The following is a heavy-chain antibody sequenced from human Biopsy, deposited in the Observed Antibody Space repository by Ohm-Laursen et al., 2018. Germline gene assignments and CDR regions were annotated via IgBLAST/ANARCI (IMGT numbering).Heavy chain of an antibody. J-gene: IGHJ6*02. D-gene: IGHD3-9*01. CDR3: ARDETGSSVFGPYYYGMDV. CDR2: INPTGGTT. V-gene: IGHV1-46*01. Sequence: SVKVSCKVSGYTFTTYYIHWVRQAPGQGLEWMGIINPTGGTTSYAERFQGRVTLTRDTSTGTVYLELNSLIYEDTALYYCARDETGSSVFGPYYYGMDVWGQGTTVTVSS. CDR1: GYTFTTYY.